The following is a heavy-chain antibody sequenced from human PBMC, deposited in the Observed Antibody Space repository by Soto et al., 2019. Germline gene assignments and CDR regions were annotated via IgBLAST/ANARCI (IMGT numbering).Heavy chain of an antibody. J-gene: IGHJ6*02. CDR1: GGSISSYY. D-gene: IGHD3-10*02. V-gene: IGHV4-4*07. CDR3: ARDYPRFGELFQPSGHYYYYGMDV. Sequence: SETLSLTCTASGGSISSYYWSWIRQPAGKGLEWIGRIYTSGSTNYNPSLKSRVTISVDTSKNQFSLKLSSVTAADTAVYYCARDYPRFGELFQPSGHYYYYGMDVWGQGTTVTVSS. CDR2: IYTSGST.